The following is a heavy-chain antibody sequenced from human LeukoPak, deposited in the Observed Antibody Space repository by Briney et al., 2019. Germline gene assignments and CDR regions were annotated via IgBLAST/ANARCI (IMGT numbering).Heavy chain of an antibody. CDR3: ARSVASVVVDAFDI. J-gene: IGHJ3*02. D-gene: IGHD3-22*01. V-gene: IGHV4-38-2*02. CDR1: SYSISRGYY. Sequence: SETLSLTCTVSSYSISRGYYWGWIRQPPGKGLERIGSIYHSGNTYYNPSLKSRVTISVDTSKNQFSLKLSSVTAADTAVYYCARSVASVVVDAFDIWGQGTMVTVSS. CDR2: IYHSGNT.